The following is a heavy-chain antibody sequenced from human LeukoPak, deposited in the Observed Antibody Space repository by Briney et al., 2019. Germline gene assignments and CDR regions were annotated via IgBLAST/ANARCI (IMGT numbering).Heavy chain of an antibody. CDR3: ARDMESHSIY. V-gene: IGHV4-39*07. J-gene: IGHJ4*02. CDR1: GGSISSSSYY. Sequence: SETLSLTCTVSGGSISSSSYYWGWIRQPPGKGLEWIGSIYYSGSTYYNPSLKSRVTISVDTSKNQFSLKLSSVTAADTAVYYCARDMESHSIYWGQGTLVTVSS. D-gene: IGHD4-11*01. CDR2: IYYSGST.